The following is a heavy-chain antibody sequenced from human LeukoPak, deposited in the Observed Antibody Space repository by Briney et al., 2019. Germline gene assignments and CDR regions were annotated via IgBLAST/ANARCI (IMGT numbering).Heavy chain of an antibody. CDR1: GGSISSGSYY. Sequence: SQTLSLTCTVSGGSISSGSYYWGWVRQPAGRGLEWNGRIYTSGSTNYNPSLKSRVTISVHTSKNQFSPKLSSVTAADTAVYYCARGRSLGSTYYFDYWGQGTLVTVSS. V-gene: IGHV4-61*02. CDR3: ARGRSLGSTYYFDY. CDR2: IYTSGST. D-gene: IGHD2-2*01. J-gene: IGHJ4*02.